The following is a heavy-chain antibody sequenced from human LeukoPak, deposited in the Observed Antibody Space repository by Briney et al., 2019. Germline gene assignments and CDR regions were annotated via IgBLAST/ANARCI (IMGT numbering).Heavy chain of an antibody. Sequence: ASVKVSCKASGYTFTGYHMHWVRQAPGQGLEWMGRINPNSGDTNYAQKFQGRVTMTRDTSISTAYMELSRLRSDDTAVFYCARDYCSSTSCLFDYWGQGTLVTVSS. V-gene: IGHV1-2*06. CDR3: ARDYCSSTSCLFDY. J-gene: IGHJ4*02. CDR1: GYTFTGYH. CDR2: INPNSGDT. D-gene: IGHD2-2*01.